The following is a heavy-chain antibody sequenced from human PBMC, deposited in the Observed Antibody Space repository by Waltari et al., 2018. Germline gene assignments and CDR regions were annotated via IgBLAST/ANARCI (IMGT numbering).Heavy chain of an antibody. CDR2: IYPVDSET. D-gene: IGHD1-7*01. CDR1: GYSFTSYW. Sequence: EVQLVQSGAEVKKPGESLKISCKGSGYSFTSYWIGWVRQMPGKGLEWMGIIYPVDSETRHSPSFQGQVTISADKSISTAYLQWSSLKASDTAMYYCARVTGWNYQNQVVSRTDAFDIWGQGTMVTVSS. V-gene: IGHV5-51*03. CDR3: ARVTGWNYQNQVVSRTDAFDI. J-gene: IGHJ3*02.